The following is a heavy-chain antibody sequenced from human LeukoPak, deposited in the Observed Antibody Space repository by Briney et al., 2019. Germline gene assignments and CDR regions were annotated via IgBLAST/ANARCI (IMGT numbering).Heavy chain of an antibody. CDR3: AREGPNFGAFDI. CDR2: IYSGGST. CDR1: GFTFSSYS. J-gene: IGHJ3*02. Sequence: PGGSLRLSCAASGFTFSSYSMSWVRQAPGKGLEWVSVIYSGGSTYYADSVKGRFTISRDNSKNTLYLQMNSLRAEDTAVYYCAREGPNFGAFDIWGQGTMVTVSS. V-gene: IGHV3-53*01. D-gene: IGHD3-3*01.